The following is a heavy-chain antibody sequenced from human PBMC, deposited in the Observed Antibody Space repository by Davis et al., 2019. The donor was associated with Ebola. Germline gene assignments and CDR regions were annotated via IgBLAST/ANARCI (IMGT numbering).Heavy chain of an antibody. CDR1: GFTFNGSA. J-gene: IGHJ4*02. CDR2: IRSKANSYAT. D-gene: IGHD3-22*01. V-gene: IGHV3-73*01. Sequence: GESLKISCAASGFTFNGSAMHWVRQASGKGLEWVGRIRSKANSYATAYAASVKGRFTISRDDSKNTAYLQMNSLRAEDTAVYYCARVVTMIVVTWGQGTLVTVSS. CDR3: ARVVTMIVVT.